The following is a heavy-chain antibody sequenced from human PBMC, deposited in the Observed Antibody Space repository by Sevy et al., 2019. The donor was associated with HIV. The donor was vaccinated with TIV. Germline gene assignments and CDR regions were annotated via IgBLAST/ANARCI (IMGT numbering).Heavy chain of an antibody. Sequence: GGSLRLSCAASGFTVSSNYMSWVRQAPGKGLEWVSVIYSGGSTYYADSVKGRFTISRDNSKNTLYLQMNSLRAEDTAVYYCAREILEDSGSYYGKAFDIWGQGTMVTVSS. CDR3: AREILEDSGSYYGKAFDI. CDR2: IYSGGST. V-gene: IGHV3-53*01. CDR1: GFTVSSNY. D-gene: IGHD1-26*01. J-gene: IGHJ3*02.